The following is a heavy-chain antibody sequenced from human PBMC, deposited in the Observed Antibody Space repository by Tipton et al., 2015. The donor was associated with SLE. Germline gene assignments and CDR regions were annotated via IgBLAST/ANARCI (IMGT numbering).Heavy chain of an antibody. V-gene: IGHV3-7*01. J-gene: IGHJ4*02. Sequence: GSLRLSCAASGFTFSSYWMSWVRQAPGKGLEWVANIKQDGSEKYYVDSVKGRFTISRDNAKNSLYLQMNSLRAEDTAVYYCARETYSSSSEDDYFDYWGQGTLVTVSS. CDR1: GFTFSSYW. CDR3: ARETYSSSSEDDYFDY. D-gene: IGHD6-6*01. CDR2: IKQDGSEK.